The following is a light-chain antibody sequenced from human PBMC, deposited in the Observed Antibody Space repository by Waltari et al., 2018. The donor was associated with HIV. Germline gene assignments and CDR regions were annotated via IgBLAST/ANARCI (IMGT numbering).Light chain of an antibody. V-gene: IGLV2-23*02. CDR1: SSDVGNSNL. Sequence: QSALTQPASVSGSPGQSITISCTETSSDVGNSNLVSWYQQFTGKAPKLMIYEVSKRPSGVSNRFSGSKSGNTASLTISGLQAEDEAAYYCCSYAGSSTLIFGGGTKLTVL. CDR2: EVS. J-gene: IGLJ2*01. CDR3: CSYAGSSTLI.